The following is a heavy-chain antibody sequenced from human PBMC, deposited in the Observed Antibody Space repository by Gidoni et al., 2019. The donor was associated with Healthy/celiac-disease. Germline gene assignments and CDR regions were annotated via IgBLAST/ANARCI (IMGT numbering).Heavy chain of an antibody. V-gene: IGHV4-34*01. J-gene: IGHJ6*02. D-gene: IGHD7-27*01. Sequence: QVQLQQWGAGLLKPSETLSLTCAVYGGSFSGYYWSWIRQPPGKGLEWIGEINHSGSTNYNPSLKSRVTISVDTSKNQFSLKLSSVTAADTAVYYCAITRDYYYYGMDVWGQGTTVTVSS. CDR2: INHSGST. CDR1: GGSFSGYY. CDR3: AITRDYYYYGMDV.